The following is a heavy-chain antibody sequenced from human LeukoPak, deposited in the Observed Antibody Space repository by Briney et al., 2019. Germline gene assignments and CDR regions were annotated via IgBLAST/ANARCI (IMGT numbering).Heavy chain of an antibody. CDR1: GGSISSSSYY. J-gene: IGHJ4*02. D-gene: IGHD3-16*01. V-gene: IGHV4-39*01. CDR2: IYYSGST. CDR3: ARHVRYDYVWGKENYFDY. Sequence: SETLSLTCAVSGGSISSSSYYWGWIRQPPGKGLEWIGSIYYSGSTYYNPSLKSRVTISVDTSKNQFSLKLSSVTAADTAVYYCARHVRYDYVWGKENYFDYWGQGTLVTVSS.